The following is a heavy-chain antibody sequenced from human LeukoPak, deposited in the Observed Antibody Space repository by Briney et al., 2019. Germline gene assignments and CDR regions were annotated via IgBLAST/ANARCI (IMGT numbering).Heavy chain of an antibody. CDR2: ISGSGGST. CDR1: GFTFSSYG. CDR3: AKEKYFDWLMGPYFDY. Sequence: TGGSLRLSCAASGFTFSSYGMSWVHQAPGKGLELVSAISGSGGSTYYADSVKGRFTISRDNSKNTLYLQMNSLRAEDTAVYYCAKEKYFDWLMGPYFDYWGQGTLVTVSS. D-gene: IGHD3-9*01. V-gene: IGHV3-23*01. J-gene: IGHJ4*02.